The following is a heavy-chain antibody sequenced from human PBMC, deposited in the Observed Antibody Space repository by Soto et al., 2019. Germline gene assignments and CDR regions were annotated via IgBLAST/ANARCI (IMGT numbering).Heavy chain of an antibody. V-gene: IGHV4-59*01. CDR1: GGSISSYY. CDR2: IYYSGST. CDR3: ARDSGYCTNGVCYYYFDY. D-gene: IGHD2-8*01. J-gene: IGHJ4*02. Sequence: SETLSLTCTVSGGSISSYYWSWIRQPPGKGLEWIGYIYYSGSTNYNPSLKSRVTISVDTSKNQFSLKLSSVTAADTAVYYCARDSGYCTNGVCYYYFDYWGRGTLVTVSS.